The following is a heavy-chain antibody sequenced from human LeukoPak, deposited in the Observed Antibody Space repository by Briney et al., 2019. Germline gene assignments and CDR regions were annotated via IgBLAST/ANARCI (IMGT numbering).Heavy chain of an antibody. CDR1: GFTFSSYS. J-gene: IGHJ4*02. Sequence: GGSLRLSCAASGFTFSSYSMNWVRQAPGQGLEWVSYISNSGATIYYADSVKGRFTISRDNAKSSLFLQMNSLRAEDTGVYYCARATFSSSGHSYWGQGTLVTVSS. D-gene: IGHD6-13*01. V-gene: IGHV3-48*04. CDR3: ARATFSSSGHSY. CDR2: ISNSGATI.